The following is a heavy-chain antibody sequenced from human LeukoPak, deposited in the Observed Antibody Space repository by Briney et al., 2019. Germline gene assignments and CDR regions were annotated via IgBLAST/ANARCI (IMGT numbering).Heavy chain of an antibody. CDR2: IKYDGSET. V-gene: IGHV3-7*05. CDR1: GFTFSSYS. Sequence: GVSLRLSCAASGFTFSSYSINWVRQAPGKGLEWVANIKYDGSETHYVDSVKGRFTISRDNANNSLYLQMNSLRAEDTAVYYCASRSQLFDYWGQGTPVTVSS. CDR3: ASRSQLFDY. J-gene: IGHJ4*02. D-gene: IGHD1-1*01.